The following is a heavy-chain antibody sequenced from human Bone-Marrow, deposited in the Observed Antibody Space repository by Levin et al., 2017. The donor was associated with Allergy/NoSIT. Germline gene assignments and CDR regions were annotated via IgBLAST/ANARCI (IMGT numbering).Heavy chain of an antibody. CDR1: GYTFTSHY. CDR2: INPTDGYT. J-gene: IGHJ3*02. CDR3: ARVGYTGVFEN. V-gene: IGHV1-46*01. D-gene: IGHD6-13*01. Sequence: GGSLRLSCKASGYTFTSHYIHWVRQAPGEGLEWMGVINPTDGYTSSAQNFQGRVTMTRDTSTTTVYMDLSSLRSEDTAVYYCARVGYTGVFENWGQGTMVTVSS.